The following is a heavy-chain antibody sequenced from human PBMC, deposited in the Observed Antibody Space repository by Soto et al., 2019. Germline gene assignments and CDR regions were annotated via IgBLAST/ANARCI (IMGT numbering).Heavy chain of an antibody. Sequence: EVQLVESGGGLVKPGGSLRLSCAASGFTFSNAWMSWVRQAPGKGLEWVGRIKSKTDGGTTDYAAPVKGRFTISRDDSKNTLYLQMNSLKTEDTAVYYCTTSGYYYDSSGRNWGQGTLVTVSS. D-gene: IGHD3-22*01. CDR2: IKSKTDGGTT. J-gene: IGHJ4*02. CDR3: TTSGYYYDSSGRN. V-gene: IGHV3-15*01. CDR1: GFTFSNAW.